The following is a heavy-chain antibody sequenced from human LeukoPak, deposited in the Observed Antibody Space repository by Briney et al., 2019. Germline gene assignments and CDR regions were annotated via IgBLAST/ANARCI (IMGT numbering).Heavy chain of an antibody. CDR2: IKSKTDGGTT. V-gene: IGHV3-15*01. J-gene: IGHJ4*02. CDR3: TTDFVGPKGGYYFDY. D-gene: IGHD3-16*01. CDR1: GFTLSNAW. Sequence: PGGSLRLSCAASGFTLSNAWMSWVRQAPGKGLEWVGRIKSKTDGGTTDYAAPVRGRFTISRDDSKNTLYLQMNSLKTEDTAVYYCTTDFVGPKGGYYFDYWGQGTLVTVSS.